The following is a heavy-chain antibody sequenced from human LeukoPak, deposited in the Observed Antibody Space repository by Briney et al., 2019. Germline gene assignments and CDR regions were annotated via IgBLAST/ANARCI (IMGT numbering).Heavy chain of an antibody. CDR1: GLTFSSYA. CDR3: TGNYYGSGSYADFDY. D-gene: IGHD3-10*01. CDR2: IRSTANGYAT. J-gene: IGHJ4*02. Sequence: GRSLRLSCAASGLTFSSYAMHWVRQASGKGLEWVGRIRSTANGYATAYAASVKGRFTISRDDSKNTAYLQMDSLKTEDTAVYYCTGNYYGSGSYADFDYWGQGTLVTVSS. V-gene: IGHV3-73*01.